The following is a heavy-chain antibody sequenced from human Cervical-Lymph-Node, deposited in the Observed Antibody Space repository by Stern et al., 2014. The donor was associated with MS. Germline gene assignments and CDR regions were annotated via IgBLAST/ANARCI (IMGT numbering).Heavy chain of an antibody. CDR1: GGSISRNF. CDR3: ARSPDYGEGLAEYYFDY. D-gene: IGHD4-17*01. Sequence: QLQLQESGPGLVKPSETLSLSCTVSGGSISRNFWSWIRQPPGKGLEWIGYIYDSGNTNYNPSLKSRVTISVDTSKNQFSLRLNSVTAADTAVYYCARSPDYGEGLAEYYFDYWGQGTLVTVSS. V-gene: IGHV4-59*01. CDR2: IYDSGNT. J-gene: IGHJ4*02.